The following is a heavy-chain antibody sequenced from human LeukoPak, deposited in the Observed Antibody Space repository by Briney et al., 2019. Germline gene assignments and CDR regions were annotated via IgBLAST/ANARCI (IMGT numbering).Heavy chain of an antibody. V-gene: IGHV4-59*11. CDR3: ARSYYDILTGYYRHWFDP. Sequence: SETLSLTCTVSGGSFSSHYWSWIRQPPGKGLEWIGYIYYSGSTNYNPSLKSRVTISVDTSKNQFSLKLSSVTAADTAVYYCARSYYDILTGYYRHWFDPWGQGTLVTVSS. CDR2: IYYSGST. CDR1: GGSFSSHY. J-gene: IGHJ5*02. D-gene: IGHD3-9*01.